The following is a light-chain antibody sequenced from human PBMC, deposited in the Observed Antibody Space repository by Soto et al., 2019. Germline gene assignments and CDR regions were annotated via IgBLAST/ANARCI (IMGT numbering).Light chain of an antibody. Sequence: DIRMTQSPSSLSASVGDRVTITCRASQGISKYLAWYQQKPGKVPKLLIYAASTLQSGVPSRFSGSGSGTDFTLTISSLQPEDVATYYCQKYNSSPRTFGQGTKLEIK. J-gene: IGKJ2*02. V-gene: IGKV1-27*01. CDR1: QGISKY. CDR3: QKYNSSPRT. CDR2: AAS.